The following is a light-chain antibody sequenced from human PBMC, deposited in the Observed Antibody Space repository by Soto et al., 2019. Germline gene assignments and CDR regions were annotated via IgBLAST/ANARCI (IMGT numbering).Light chain of an antibody. J-gene: IGLJ1*01. CDR3: SSYTSSSVV. CDR2: DVS. V-gene: IGLV2-14*01. CDR1: SIDVGGYNY. Sequence: QSALTQPASVSGSPGQSITISCTGTSIDVGGYNYVSWYQQHPGKAPKLMIYDVSNRPSGVSNRFSGSKSGNTASLTISGLQVEDEADYYCSSYTSSSVVFGTGTKVTVL.